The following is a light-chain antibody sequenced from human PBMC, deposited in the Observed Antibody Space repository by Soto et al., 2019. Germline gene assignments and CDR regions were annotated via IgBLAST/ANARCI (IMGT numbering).Light chain of an antibody. CDR1: SSDVGGYKF. J-gene: IGLJ1*01. Sequence: QSALTQPASVSGSPGQSITISCTGSSSDVGGYKFVSWYQQHPGKAPKLIIFEVTSRPSGVSNRSSGSKSGNTASLTISGLQAEDEADYYCSSYTSSASLVFGTGTKVTVL. CDR3: SSYTSSASLV. V-gene: IGLV2-14*01. CDR2: EVT.